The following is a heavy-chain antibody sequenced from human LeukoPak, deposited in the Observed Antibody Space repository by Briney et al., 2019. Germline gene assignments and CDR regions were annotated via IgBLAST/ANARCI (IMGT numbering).Heavy chain of an antibody. CDR3: TTYPRWGVGSFFDF. V-gene: IGHV3-15*01. J-gene: IGHJ4*02. Sequence: PGGSLRLSCAASGFTFSNTWMSWVRQAPGKGLEWVGRIQSKANGGTADYAAPVKGRFTISRGDSENTLYLQMNSLKTEDTAVYYCTTYPRWGVGSFFDFWGQGTLVTVSS. CDR2: IQSKANGGTA. D-gene: IGHD3-16*01. CDR1: GFTFSNTW.